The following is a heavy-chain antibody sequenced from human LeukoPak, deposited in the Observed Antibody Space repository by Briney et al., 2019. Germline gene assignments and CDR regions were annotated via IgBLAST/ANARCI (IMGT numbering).Heavy chain of an antibody. Sequence: GGSLILSCAASGFTFSPYAMAWVRQAPGKGLEWVAIIWYDGSTKYYAESVKGRFTISRDNSQNMLYLQMNSLRAEDTAVYYCARVSDYSNYFDFWGQGTLVTVSS. CDR3: ARVSDYSNYFDF. D-gene: IGHD4-11*01. V-gene: IGHV3-33*08. CDR1: GFTFSPYA. CDR2: IWYDGSTK. J-gene: IGHJ4*02.